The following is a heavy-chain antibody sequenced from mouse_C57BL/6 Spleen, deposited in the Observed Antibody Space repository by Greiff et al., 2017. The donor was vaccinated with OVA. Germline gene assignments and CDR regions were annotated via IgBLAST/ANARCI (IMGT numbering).Heavy chain of an antibody. D-gene: IGHD2-1*01. CDR3: ARGKIYPSMDY. J-gene: IGHJ4*01. Sequence: QVQLQQPGAELVKPGASVKLSCKASGYTFTSYWMHWVKQRPGQGLEWIGMIHPNSGSTNYNEKFESKATLTVDKSSSTAYMQLSSLTSEDSAVYYCARGKIYPSMDYWGQGTSVTVSS. CDR1: GYTFTSYW. V-gene: IGHV1-64*01. CDR2: IHPNSGST.